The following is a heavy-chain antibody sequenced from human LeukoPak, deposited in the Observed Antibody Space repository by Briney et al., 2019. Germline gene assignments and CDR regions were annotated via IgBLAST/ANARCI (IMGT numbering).Heavy chain of an antibody. CDR2: ISSSGSTI. J-gene: IGHJ6*03. CDR1: GGSFSGYY. CDR3: ARDGVPAAMVYYYYMDV. D-gene: IGHD2-2*01. V-gene: IGHV3-11*04. Sequence: PSETLSLTCVVYGGSFSGYYWSWIRQAPGKGLEWVSYISSSGSTIYYADSVKGRFTISRDNAKNSLYLQMNSLRAEDTAVYYCARDGVPAAMVYYYYMDVWGKGTTVTVSS.